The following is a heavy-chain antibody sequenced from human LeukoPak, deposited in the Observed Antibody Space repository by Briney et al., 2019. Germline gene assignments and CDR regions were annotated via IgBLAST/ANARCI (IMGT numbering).Heavy chain of an antibody. CDR2: IYYSGST. J-gene: IGHJ6*03. Sequence: SETLSLTCTVSNDSISSYYWSWIRQPPGKGLEWIGYIYYSGSTNYNPSLKSRVTISVDTSKNQFSLKLSSVTAADTAVYCCAGSGWSYYYYYMNVWGKGTTVTISS. V-gene: IGHV4-59*01. CDR1: NDSISSYY. CDR3: AGSGWSYYYYYMNV. D-gene: IGHD6-19*01.